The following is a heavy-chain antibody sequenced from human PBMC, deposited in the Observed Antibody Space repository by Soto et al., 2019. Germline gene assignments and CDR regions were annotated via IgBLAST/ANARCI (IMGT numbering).Heavy chain of an antibody. CDR3: ARFALSWTDYYYYYMDV. J-gene: IGHJ6*03. CDR2: ISSSGSTI. V-gene: IGHV3-11*01. CDR1: GFTFSDYY. Sequence: QVQLVESGGGLVKPGGSLRLSCAASGFTFSDYYMNWIHQAPGKGLEWVSYISSSGSTIYYADSVKGRFTISRDNAKNSLYLQMNSLRAEDTAVYYCARFALSWTDYYYYYMDVWGKGTTVTVSS. D-gene: IGHD6-13*01.